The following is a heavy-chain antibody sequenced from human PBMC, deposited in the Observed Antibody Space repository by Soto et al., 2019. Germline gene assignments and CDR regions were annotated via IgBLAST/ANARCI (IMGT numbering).Heavy chain of an antibody. Sequence: EVQLVESGGGLIQPGGSLRLSCTASGVPVSSNYMTWVRQAPGKGPEWVSIIYGGDNTYYADSVKGRFTISRDTSKNTVYLQMNSLRVEDTAVYYCVRQHCGSLDYWGQGTLVTVSS. CDR2: IYGGDNT. CDR3: VRQHCGSLDY. CDR1: GVPVSSNY. J-gene: IGHJ4*02. V-gene: IGHV3-53*01. D-gene: IGHD1-26*01.